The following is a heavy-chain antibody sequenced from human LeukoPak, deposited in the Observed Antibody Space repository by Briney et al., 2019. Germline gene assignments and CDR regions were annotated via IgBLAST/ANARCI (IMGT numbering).Heavy chain of an antibody. V-gene: IGHV3-48*01. CDR2: ISSSSSTI. CDR3: ARGVTSKPLDY. D-gene: IGHD2-21*02. CDR1: GFTFSSYS. J-gene: IGHJ4*02. Sequence: GGSLRLSCAASGFTFSSYSMNWVRQAHSKGMGWDSYISSSSSTIYYAGSVKGRFTISRDNAKNSLYLQMNSLTAEDMAVYYCARGVTSKPLDYWGQGTLVTVSS.